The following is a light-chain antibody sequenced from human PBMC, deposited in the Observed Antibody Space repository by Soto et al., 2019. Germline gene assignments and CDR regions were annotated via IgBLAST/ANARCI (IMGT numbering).Light chain of an antibody. CDR2: EVT. CDR3: DSYTSCSCYV. J-gene: IGLJ1*01. V-gene: IGLV2-14*01. CDR1: TSDIAGYNY. Sequence: QSALAQPASVSGSPGQSITISCTGTTSDIAGYNYVSWYQQHPGKAPKLLIYEVTSRASGVSHRFSGSKSGNTASLTISGLQAEDEAEYYCDSYTSCSCYVFGTGTKVTV.